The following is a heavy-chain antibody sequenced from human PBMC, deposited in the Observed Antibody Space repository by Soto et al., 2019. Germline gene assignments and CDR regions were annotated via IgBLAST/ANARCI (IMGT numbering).Heavy chain of an antibody. CDR2: IIPIFGTA. CDR3: ASVRVTPGPDYYYYGMDV. CDR1: GGTFSSYA. Sequence: VASVKVSCKASGGTFSSYAISWVRRAPGQGLEWIGGIIPIFGTANYAQKFQGRVTITADESTSTAYMELSSLRSEDTAVYYCASVRVTPGPDYYYYGMDVWGQGTTVTVSS. J-gene: IGHJ6*02. V-gene: IGHV1-69*13. D-gene: IGHD2-21*02.